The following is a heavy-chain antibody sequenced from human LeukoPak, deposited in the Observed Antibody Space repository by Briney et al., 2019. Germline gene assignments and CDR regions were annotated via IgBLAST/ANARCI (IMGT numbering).Heavy chain of an antibody. CDR1: GFTFSSYD. CDR3: ARDYPRLFYDSSGYYYDDAFDL. CDR2: IGTAGGT. V-gene: IGHV3-13*03. D-gene: IGHD3-22*01. Sequence: GGSLRLSXAACGFTFSSYDMHWVRQATGKGLEWVSAIGTAGGTYYPGSVKGQFTISRENAKNPLYLQMNSLRAGDTAVYYCARDYPRLFYDSSGYYYDDAFDLWGRGTMVTVSS. J-gene: IGHJ3*01.